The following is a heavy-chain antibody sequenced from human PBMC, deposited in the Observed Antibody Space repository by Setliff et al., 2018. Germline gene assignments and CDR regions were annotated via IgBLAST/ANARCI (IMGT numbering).Heavy chain of an antibody. CDR3: AGGPRWYDSSGYYFRTDN. D-gene: IGHD3-22*01. Sequence: PGGSLRLSCAASGFTFSTYAMNWLRQAPGKGLEWVSYISSSSGLIYYADSVKGRFTISRDEAKNSLYLQMNSLRAEDTAVYYCAGGPRWYDSSGYYFRTDNWGQGTLVTVSS. J-gene: IGHJ4*02. V-gene: IGHV3-48*01. CDR1: GFTFSTYA. CDR2: ISSSSGLI.